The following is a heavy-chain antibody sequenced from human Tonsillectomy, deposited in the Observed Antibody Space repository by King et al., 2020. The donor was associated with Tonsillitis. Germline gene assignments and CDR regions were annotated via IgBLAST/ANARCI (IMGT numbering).Heavy chain of an antibody. J-gene: IGHJ1*01. CDR3: ARGTRPGYFQH. V-gene: IGHV3-53*01. CDR2: LYSEGTT. CDR1: GFPDSSNY. Sequence: EVQLVESGGGLIQPGGSLRLSCAASGFPDSSNYMSWVRQAPGKGLEWVSLLYSEGTTYYAHSVRSRFTISRDNSKNTLYLQMNSLRAEDTAVYYCARGTRPGYFQHWGQGTLVTVSS.